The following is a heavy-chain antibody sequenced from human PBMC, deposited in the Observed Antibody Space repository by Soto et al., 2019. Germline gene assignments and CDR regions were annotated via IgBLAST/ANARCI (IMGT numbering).Heavy chain of an antibody. CDR2: ISYDGSNK. CDR3: AKDREDYFDS. CDR1: GFTFSSYG. V-gene: IGHV3-30*18. J-gene: IGHJ4*02. Sequence: QVQLVESGGGVVQPGRSLRLSCAASGFTFSSYGMHWVRQAPGKGLEWVAVISYDGSNKYYADSVKGRFTISRDNSKNTLYLQMNSLRAEDTAVYYCAKDREDYFDSWGQGTLVTVSS.